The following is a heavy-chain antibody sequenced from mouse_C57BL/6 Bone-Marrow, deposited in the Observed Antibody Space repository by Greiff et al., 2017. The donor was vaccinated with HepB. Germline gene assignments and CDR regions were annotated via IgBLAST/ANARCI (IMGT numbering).Heavy chain of an antibody. J-gene: IGHJ3*01. V-gene: IGHV5-9-1*02. Sequence: EVQLVESGEGLVKPGGSLKLSCAASGFTFSSYAMSWVRQTPEKRLEWVAYISSGGDYIYYADTVKGRFTISRDNARNTLYLQMSSLKSEDTAMYYCTRDRALYDGYPWFAYWGQGTLVTVS. CDR3: TRDRALYDGYPWFAY. D-gene: IGHD2-3*01. CDR1: GFTFSSYA. CDR2: ISSGGDYI.